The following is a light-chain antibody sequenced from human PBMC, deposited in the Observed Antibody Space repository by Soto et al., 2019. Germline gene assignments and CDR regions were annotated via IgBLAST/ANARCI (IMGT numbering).Light chain of an antibody. CDR1: QSVANW. J-gene: IGKJ4*01. CDR3: QQYNNFPPT. V-gene: IGKV1D-16*01. Sequence: DVQMTQSPSSLSASVGDRVSITCRASQSVANWLAWYQQKPGKAPKSLIYETATLQSGVPSRFIGSGSGTYFTLTINSLQPEDCATYYCQQYNNFPPTFGGGTKVAIK. CDR2: ETA.